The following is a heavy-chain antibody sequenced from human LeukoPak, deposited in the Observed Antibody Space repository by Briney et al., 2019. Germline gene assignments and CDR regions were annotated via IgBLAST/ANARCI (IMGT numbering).Heavy chain of an antibody. J-gene: IGHJ3*02. CDR3: ARANYDLDAFDI. D-gene: IGHD3-22*01. Sequence: ASVKVSCKASGGTFSSYAISWVRQAPGQGLEWMGGIIPIFGTANYAQKFQGRVTITADKSTGTAYMELSSLRSEDTAVYYCARANYDLDAFDIWGQGTMVTVSS. V-gene: IGHV1-69*06. CDR1: GGTFSSYA. CDR2: IIPIFGTA.